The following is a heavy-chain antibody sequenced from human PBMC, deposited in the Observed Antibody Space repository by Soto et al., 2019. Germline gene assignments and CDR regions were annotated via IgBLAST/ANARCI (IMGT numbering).Heavy chain of an antibody. CDR3: ARNTDHRLVRGWLDP. CDR2: ISHDGSHE. CDR1: GLSFSSSA. J-gene: IGHJ5*02. D-gene: IGHD3-10*01. Sequence: GGSLRLSCAASGLSFSSSAMHWVRQAPGKGLEWVAMISHDGSHEYYGDSVKGRFSVSRDNSHNILHLQMNSLRIEDTAVYFCARNTDHRLVRGWLDPWGQGTLVTVSS. V-gene: IGHV3-30-3*01.